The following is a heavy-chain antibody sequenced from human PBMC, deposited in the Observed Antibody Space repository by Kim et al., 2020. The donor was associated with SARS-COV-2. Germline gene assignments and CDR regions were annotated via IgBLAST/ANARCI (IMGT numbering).Heavy chain of an antibody. D-gene: IGHD6-19*01. CDR1: GFTFDDYA. V-gene: IGHV3-9*01. CDR3: AKGGIAVAGSSPPIDY. Sequence: GGSLRLSCAASGFTFDDYAMHWVRQAPGKGLEWVSGISWNSGSIGYADSVKGRFTISRDNAKNSLYLQMNSLRAEDTALYYCAKGGIAVAGSSPPIDYWGQGTLVTVSS. J-gene: IGHJ4*02. CDR2: ISWNSGSI.